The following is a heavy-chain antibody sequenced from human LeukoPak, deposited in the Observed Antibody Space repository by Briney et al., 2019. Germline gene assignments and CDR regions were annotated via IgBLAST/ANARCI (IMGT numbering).Heavy chain of an antibody. CDR1: GHTFNSYG. Sequence: ASAKVSCKASGHTFNSYGINWVRQAPGQGLEWMGWISPYNGNTNYAQKFQGRVTMTTDTSTSTAYMDLRSLISDDTAVYSCAREQVRSIAAPEAFDIWGQGTMVTVSS. CDR2: ISPYNGNT. J-gene: IGHJ3*02. D-gene: IGHD6-6*01. V-gene: IGHV1-18*01. CDR3: AREQVRSIAAPEAFDI.